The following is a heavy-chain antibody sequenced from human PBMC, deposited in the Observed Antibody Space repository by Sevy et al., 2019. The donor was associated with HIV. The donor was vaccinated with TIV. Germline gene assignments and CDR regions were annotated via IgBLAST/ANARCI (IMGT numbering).Heavy chain of an antibody. J-gene: IGHJ4*02. CDR2: IHYTGGT. CDR3: ASKRGYNHGPFDY. CDR1: GDSISSSETY. V-gene: IGHV4-30-4*08. Sequence: SETLSLTCTVSGDSISSSETYWSWIRQSPGGGLEWIGYIHYTGGTYYNPFLKDRVAMSVDTSERQFSLRLSLLTAADTAVYFCASKRGYNHGPFDYWGQGTLVTVSS. D-gene: IGHD5-12*01.